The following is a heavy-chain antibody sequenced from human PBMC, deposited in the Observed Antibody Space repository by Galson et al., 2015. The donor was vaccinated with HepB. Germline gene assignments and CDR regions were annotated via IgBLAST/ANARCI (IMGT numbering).Heavy chain of an antibody. CDR3: TTDPYCSGGSCYYYYGMDV. CDR2: IKSKTDGGTT. CDR1: GFTFSNAW. D-gene: IGHD2-15*01. J-gene: IGHJ6*02. Sequence: SLRLSCAASGFTFSNAWMSWVRQAPGKGLEWVGRIKSKTDGGTTDYAAPVKGRFTISRDDSKNTLYLQMNSLKTEDTAVYYCTTDPYCSGGSCYYYYGMDVWGQGTTVTVSS. V-gene: IGHV3-15*01.